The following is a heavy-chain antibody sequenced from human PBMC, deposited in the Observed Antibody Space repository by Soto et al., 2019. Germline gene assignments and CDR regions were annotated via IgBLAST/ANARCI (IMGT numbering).Heavy chain of an antibody. Sequence: ASVKVSCKASGYTFTSYYMHWVRQAPGQGIEWMGIINPSGGSTSYAQKFQGRVTMTRDTSTSTVYMELSSLRSEDTAVYYCASYDFWSGYKDYYYMDVWGKGTTVTVSS. CDR2: INPSGGST. CDR1: GYTFTSYY. J-gene: IGHJ6*03. CDR3: ASYDFWSGYKDYYYMDV. V-gene: IGHV1-46*03. D-gene: IGHD3-3*01.